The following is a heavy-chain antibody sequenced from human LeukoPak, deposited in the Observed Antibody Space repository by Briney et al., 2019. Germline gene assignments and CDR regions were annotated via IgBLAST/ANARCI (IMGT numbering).Heavy chain of an antibody. V-gene: IGHV3-23*01. CDR2: ISGSGGST. CDR1: GFTFSSYA. J-gene: IGHJ4*02. Sequence: GGSLRLSCAASGFTFSSYAMSWVRQAPGKGLEWVSAISGSGGSTYYADSVKGRFTVSRDNSKNTLYLQMSSLRAEDTAVYYCAKDRRTLYSSSWVDYWGQGTLVTVSS. D-gene: IGHD6-13*01. CDR3: AKDRRTLYSSSWVDY.